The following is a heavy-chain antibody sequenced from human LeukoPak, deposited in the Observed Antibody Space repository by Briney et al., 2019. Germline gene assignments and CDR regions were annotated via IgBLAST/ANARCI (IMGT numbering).Heavy chain of an antibody. Sequence: SETLSLTCAVYGGSFSGYHWSWIRQPPGRGLEWIGEINHSGSTNYNPSLKSRVTISVDTSKNQFSLKLSSVTAADTAVYYCATYIGDYGDYGYWGQGTLVTVSS. J-gene: IGHJ4*02. CDR2: INHSGST. V-gene: IGHV4-34*01. D-gene: IGHD4-17*01. CDR1: GGSFSGYH. CDR3: ATYIGDYGDYGY.